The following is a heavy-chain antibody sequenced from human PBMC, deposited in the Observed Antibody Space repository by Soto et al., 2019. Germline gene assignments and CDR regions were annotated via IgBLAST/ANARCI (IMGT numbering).Heavy chain of an antibody. CDR3: ARVDRADILVVVGARPGEYGIDI. D-gene: IGHD2-15*01. J-gene: IGHJ6*02. CDR2: IAYDGSNA. Sequence: QVQLVESGGGVVQPGGSLRLSCAASGFTFRNYAMHWVRQAPGKGLECLAVIAYDGSNAFYRDSVKGRFTISRDNCKNTLYLHMNSLRSEDTGVYYCARVDRADILVVVGARPGEYGIDIWGQGSTVTLSS. CDR1: GFTFRNYA. V-gene: IGHV3-30-3*01.